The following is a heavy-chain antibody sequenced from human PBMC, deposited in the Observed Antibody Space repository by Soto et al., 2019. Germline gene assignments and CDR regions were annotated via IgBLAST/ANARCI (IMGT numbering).Heavy chain of an antibody. V-gene: IGHV3-23*01. D-gene: IGHD2-15*01. Sequence: DVQLLESGGGLVQPEGSLRLSCAASGFTFSSYAMGWVRQGPGKGLEWVAVVSIGGSTHYADSVRGRFTISRDNSKNPLYLQMNSLTAEDTAVYFCAKRRGAGGHFDYGGQGALVTVSS. CDR2: VSIGGST. CDR3: AKRRGAGGHFDY. CDR1: GFTFSSYA. J-gene: IGHJ4*02.